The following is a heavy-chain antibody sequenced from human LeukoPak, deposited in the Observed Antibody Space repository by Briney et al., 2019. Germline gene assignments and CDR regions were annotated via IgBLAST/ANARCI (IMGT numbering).Heavy chain of an antibody. Sequence: GGSLRLSCAASGFTFSTYAMSWVRQAPGKGLEWVSSISGSGGSTYYADSVKGRFTIPRDNSKDTLYLQMNSLRAEDTAVYYCAKKESITMVRGVISPYFDYWGQGTLVTVSS. J-gene: IGHJ4*02. CDR2: ISGSGGST. CDR3: AKKESITMVRGVISPYFDY. D-gene: IGHD3-10*01. V-gene: IGHV3-23*01. CDR1: GFTFSTYA.